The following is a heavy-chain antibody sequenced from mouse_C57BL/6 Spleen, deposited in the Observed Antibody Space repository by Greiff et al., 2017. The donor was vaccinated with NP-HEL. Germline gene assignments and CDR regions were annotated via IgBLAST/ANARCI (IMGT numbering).Heavy chain of an antibody. CDR3: ARTDGSSFFFDY. Sequence: EVQLQQSGPVLVKPGASVKMSCKASGYTFTDYYMNWVKQSHGKSLEWIGVINPYNGGTSYNQKFKGKATLTVDKSSSTAYMELNSLTSEDSAVYYCARTDGSSFFFDYWGQGTTLTVSS. CDR1: GYTFTDYY. D-gene: IGHD1-1*01. V-gene: IGHV1-19*01. CDR2: INPYNGGT. J-gene: IGHJ2*01.